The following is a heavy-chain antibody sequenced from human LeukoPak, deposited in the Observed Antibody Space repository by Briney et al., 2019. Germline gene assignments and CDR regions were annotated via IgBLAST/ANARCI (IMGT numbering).Heavy chain of an antibody. J-gene: IGHJ3*02. D-gene: IGHD1-26*01. CDR1: GITFNTYW. CDR2: IKQDGSEK. V-gene: IGHV3-7*01. Sequence: GGSLRLSCAASGITFNTYWMSWVRQAPGKGLEWVANIKQDGSEKYYVDSVKGRFTISRDNAKNSLFLQMNSLRADDTAVYYCARDLLSWELRAFDIWGQGTMVTVSS. CDR3: ARDLLSWELRAFDI.